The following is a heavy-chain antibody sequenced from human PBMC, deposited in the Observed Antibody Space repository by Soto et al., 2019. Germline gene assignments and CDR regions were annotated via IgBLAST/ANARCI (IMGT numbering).Heavy chain of an antibody. CDR2: ISAYKGNT. Sequence: QVQLVQSGAEVKKPGASVKVSCEASGYTYTSYGIGWVRQAPGQGLEWMGWISAYKGNTNYAQKLQGRVTMTTDTSTSTAYMELRSLRSDDTAVYYCARDRTVTGSGYYYYGMDVWGQGTTVTVSS. CDR3: ARDRTVTGSGYYYYGMDV. J-gene: IGHJ6*02. V-gene: IGHV1-18*01. D-gene: IGHD4-17*01. CDR1: GYTYTSYG.